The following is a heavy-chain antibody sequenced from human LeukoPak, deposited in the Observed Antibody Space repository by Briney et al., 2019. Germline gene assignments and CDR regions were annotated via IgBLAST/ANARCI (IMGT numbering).Heavy chain of an antibody. CDR2: ISSNGGST. CDR3: ARSDPYSSGYAIDY. Sequence: PGGSLRLSCAASGFTFSSYAMHWVRQAPGKGLEYVSAISSNGGSTYYANSVKGRFTISRDNSKNTLYLQMGSLRAEDMAVYYCARSDPYSSGYAIDYWGQGTLVTVSS. D-gene: IGHD3-22*01. V-gene: IGHV3-64*01. CDR1: GFTFSSYA. J-gene: IGHJ4*02.